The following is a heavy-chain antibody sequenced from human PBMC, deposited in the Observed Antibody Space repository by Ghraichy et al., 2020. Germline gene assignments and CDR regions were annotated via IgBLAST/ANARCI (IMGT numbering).Heavy chain of an antibody. D-gene: IGHD1-14*01. V-gene: IGHV3-21*01. CDR2: ISSSSYI. CDR3: AILYRPSPSNRYYYYGMDV. Sequence: GGSLRLSCAASGFTFSSYSMNWVRQAPGKGLEWVSSISSSSYIYYADSVKGRFTISRDNAKNSLYLQMNSLRAEDTAVYYCAILYRPSPSNRYYYYGMDVWGQGTTVTVSS. CDR1: GFTFSSYS. J-gene: IGHJ6*02.